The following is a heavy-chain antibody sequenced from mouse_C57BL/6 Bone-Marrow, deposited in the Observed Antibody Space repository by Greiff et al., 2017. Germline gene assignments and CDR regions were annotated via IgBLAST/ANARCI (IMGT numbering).Heavy chain of an antibody. J-gene: IGHJ3*01. CDR1: GYTFTDYY. V-gene: IGHV1-26*01. D-gene: IGHD1-1*01. Sequence: EVQLQQSGPELVKPGASVKISCKASGYTFTDYYMNWVKQSHGKSLEWIGDINPNNGGTSYNQKFKGKATLTVDKSSSTAYMELRSLTSEDSAVYYCARSLLLRLWGFAYWGQGTLVTVSA. CDR2: INPNNGGT. CDR3: ARSLLLRLWGFAY.